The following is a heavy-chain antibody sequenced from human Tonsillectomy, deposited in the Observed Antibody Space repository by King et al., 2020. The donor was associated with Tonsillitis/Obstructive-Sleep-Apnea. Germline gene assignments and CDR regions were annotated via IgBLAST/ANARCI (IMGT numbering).Heavy chain of an antibody. J-gene: IGHJ6*03. CDR2: IFYSGNT. CDR3: AGSGREGKIYYSYYYMDV. Sequence: LQLQESGPGLVKPSETLSLTCSVSGGSISSRGYYWGWIRQPPGKGLEWIGSIFYSGNTHYNPSLKSRLTISVDTSKNQFSLKLSSVTAADTAVYYCAGSGREGKIYYSYYYMDVWGKGTTVTVSS. CDR1: GGSISSRGYY. D-gene: IGHD6-25*01. V-gene: IGHV4-39*01.